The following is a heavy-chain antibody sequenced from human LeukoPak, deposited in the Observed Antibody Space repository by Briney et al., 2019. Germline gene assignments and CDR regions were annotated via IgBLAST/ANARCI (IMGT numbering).Heavy chain of an antibody. J-gene: IGHJ6*03. Sequence: SETLSLTCTVSDDSITMYYWTWIRQPPGKGLEWIGYVDHTGSTNFNPSLNGRVSISRDTSKNLFSLRPRSVTAADTAVYFCARGRVSSSTWYSTYYYYFYMDVWGKGTTVTVSS. CDR2: VDHTGST. CDR3: ARGRVSSSTWYSTYYYYFYMDV. D-gene: IGHD1-1*01. V-gene: IGHV4-59*01. CDR1: DDSITMYY.